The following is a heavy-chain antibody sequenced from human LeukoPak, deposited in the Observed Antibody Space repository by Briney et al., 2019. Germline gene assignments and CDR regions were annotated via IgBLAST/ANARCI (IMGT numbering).Heavy chain of an antibody. Sequence: GGSLRLSCAASGFTFSTYNMNWVRQAPGKGLEWVSVIYSGGSTYYADSVKGRFTISRDNSKNTLYLQMNSLRAEDTAVYYCARPYSSSHYGMDVWGQGTTVTVSS. V-gene: IGHV3-66*04. J-gene: IGHJ6*02. CDR3: ARPYSSSHYGMDV. D-gene: IGHD6-13*01. CDR2: IYSGGST. CDR1: GFTFSTYN.